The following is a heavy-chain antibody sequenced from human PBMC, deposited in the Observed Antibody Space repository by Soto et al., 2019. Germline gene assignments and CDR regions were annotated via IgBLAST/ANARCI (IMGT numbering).Heavy chain of an antibody. CDR2: IRTYNGNT. CDR3: ARVSSTSSPVDY. Sequence: VASVKVSCKASGYIFTSYGISWVRQAPGQGLEWMGWIRTYNGNTNYAQKFQGRVTMTTDTSTNTAYMELRSLISDDTAVYYCARVSSTSSPVDYWGQGTLVTVSS. J-gene: IGHJ4*02. D-gene: IGHD2-2*01. CDR1: GYIFTSYG. V-gene: IGHV1-18*01.